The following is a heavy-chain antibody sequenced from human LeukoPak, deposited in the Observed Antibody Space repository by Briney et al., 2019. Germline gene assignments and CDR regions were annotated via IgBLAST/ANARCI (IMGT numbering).Heavy chain of an antibody. D-gene: IGHD1-26*01. V-gene: IGHV3-23*01. CDR1: GFTFSSYW. CDR2: ISGSGIST. Sequence: GGSLSLSCAAPGFTFSSYWMGWFRQAPGRGLEWVSDISGSGISTYYADSVKGRFTISRDNSKNTLYLQMNSLRAEDTAVYYCAKDQWSFSYFDYWGQGTLVTVSS. J-gene: IGHJ4*02. CDR3: AKDQWSFSYFDY.